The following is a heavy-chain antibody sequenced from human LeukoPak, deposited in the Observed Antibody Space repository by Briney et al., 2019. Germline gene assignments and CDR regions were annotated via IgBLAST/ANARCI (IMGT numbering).Heavy chain of an antibody. D-gene: IGHD3-10*01. CDR1: GGSISNYF. J-gene: IGHJ3*02. Sequence: SETLSLTCTVSGGSISNYFWSWVRQPTGKGLEWIGRIYSTGRSDYNPSLKSRITMSVDTSKNQFSLKLSSVTAADTAVYYCARSDGYGLVGIWGQGTMVTVSS. CDR2: IYSTGRS. V-gene: IGHV4-4*07. CDR3: ARSDGYGLVGI.